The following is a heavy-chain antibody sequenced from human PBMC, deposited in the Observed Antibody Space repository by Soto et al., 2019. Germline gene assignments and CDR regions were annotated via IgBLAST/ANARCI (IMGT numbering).Heavy chain of an antibody. CDR3: AKDWGWDYYYYMDV. D-gene: IGHD7-27*01. CDR2: ISGSGGST. Sequence: GGSLRLSCAASGFTFSSYAMSWVRQAPGKGLEWVSAISGSGGSTYYADSVKGRFTISRDSSKNTLYLQMNSLRAEDTAVYYCAKDWGWDYYYYMDVWGKGTTVTVSS. CDR1: GFTFSSYA. V-gene: IGHV3-23*01. J-gene: IGHJ6*03.